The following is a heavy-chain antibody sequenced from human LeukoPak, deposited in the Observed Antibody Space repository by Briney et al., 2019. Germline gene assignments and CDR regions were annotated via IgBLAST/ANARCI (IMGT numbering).Heavy chain of an antibody. J-gene: IGHJ4*02. CDR3: AREGRGALTTSRYFDY. V-gene: IGHV3-30*03. CDR2: TSYDGTKK. Sequence: GGSLRLSCAASGFTFSRYGMHWVRQAPGKGLEWVAVTSYDGTKKDYADSVRGRFTISRDNSKNTVYLQMNSLRAEDTAVYYCAREGRGALTTSRYFDYWGQGTLVTVSS. CDR1: GFTFSRYG. D-gene: IGHD4/OR15-4a*01.